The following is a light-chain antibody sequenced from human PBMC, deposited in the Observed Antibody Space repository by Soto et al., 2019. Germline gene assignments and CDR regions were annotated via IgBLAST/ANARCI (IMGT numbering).Light chain of an antibody. Sequence: EIVLTQYTGTLSLSPGERATLSCRASQSVSSSYLAWYQQKPGQAPRLLIYGASSRATGIPDRFSGSGSGTDFTLTISRLEPEDFAVYYCQQYGSSPWTFGQGTKVDI. J-gene: IGKJ1*01. CDR2: GAS. CDR3: QQYGSSPWT. V-gene: IGKV3-20*01. CDR1: QSVSSSY.